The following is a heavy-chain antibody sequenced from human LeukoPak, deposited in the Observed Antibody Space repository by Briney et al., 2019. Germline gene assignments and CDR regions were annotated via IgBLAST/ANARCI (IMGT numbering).Heavy chain of an antibody. CDR3: ARDLWNFYDDSGYNRDFDS. V-gene: IGHV1-18*01. Sequence: ASVKVSCKATSRISWVRQAPGQGLEWMGWIGTYGGDTYYAQKFQGRITVTTDTSTSTVYMELRNLRSDDTAVYYCARDLWNFYDDSGYNRDFDSWGKGTLVTVSS. J-gene: IGHJ5*01. CDR2: IGTYGGDT. CDR1: TSR. D-gene: IGHD3-22*01.